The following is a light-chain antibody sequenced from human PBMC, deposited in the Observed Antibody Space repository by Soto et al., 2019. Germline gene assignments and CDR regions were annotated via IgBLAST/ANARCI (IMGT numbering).Light chain of an antibody. CDR1: SSDVGGYNF. CDR2: EVL. V-gene: IGLV2-14*03. J-gene: IGLJ3*02. Sequence: QSALTQPASVSGSPGQSITISCTGTSSDVGGYNFVSWYQQHPGNAPKLIIHEVLNRPSGVSSRFSGSKSGNMASLTISGLQAEDDAVYYCCSHSASIHWVFGGGTKLTVL. CDR3: CSHSASIHWV.